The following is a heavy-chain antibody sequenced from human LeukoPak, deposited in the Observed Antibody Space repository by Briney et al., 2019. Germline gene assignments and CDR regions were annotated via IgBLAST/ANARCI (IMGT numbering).Heavy chain of an antibody. CDR2: INPNSGGT. V-gene: IGHV1-2*02. CDR3: ARGGPFWSGYYGPFDY. Sequence: ASVKVSCKASGYTFTGYYMHWVRQAPGQGLEWMGWINPNSGGTNYAQKFQGRVTMTRDTSTSTVYMELSSLRSEDTAVYYCARGGPFWSGYYGPFDYWGQGTLVTVSS. CDR1: GYTFTGYY. J-gene: IGHJ4*02. D-gene: IGHD3-3*01.